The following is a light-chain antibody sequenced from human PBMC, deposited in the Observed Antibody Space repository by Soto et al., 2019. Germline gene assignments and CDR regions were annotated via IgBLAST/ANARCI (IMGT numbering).Light chain of an antibody. V-gene: IGKV1-5*03. Sequence: DIQMTQSPSTLSASVGDRVTITCRASQSISSWLAWYQQKPGKAPKLLIYKASSLESGVPSRFSGSGSGTEFTLTISSLQPDDFATYSCQHYNSYSEAFGQGTKVDIK. CDR3: QHYNSYSEA. CDR2: KAS. J-gene: IGKJ1*01. CDR1: QSISSW.